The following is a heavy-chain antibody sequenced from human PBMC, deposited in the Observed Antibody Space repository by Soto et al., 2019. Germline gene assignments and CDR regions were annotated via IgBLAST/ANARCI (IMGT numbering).Heavy chain of an antibody. Sequence: EVQLVESGGGLVQPGGSLRLSCAASGFTFSSYEMNWVRQAPGKGLEWVSYISSSGSTIYYADSVKGRFTISRDNAKNSLYLQMNSLRAEDTAVYYCTTYYYDSSGYYYGILDFDYWGQGTLVTVSS. V-gene: IGHV3-48*03. CDR1: GFTFSSYE. CDR2: ISSSGSTI. CDR3: TTYYYDSSGYYYGILDFDY. D-gene: IGHD3-22*01. J-gene: IGHJ4*02.